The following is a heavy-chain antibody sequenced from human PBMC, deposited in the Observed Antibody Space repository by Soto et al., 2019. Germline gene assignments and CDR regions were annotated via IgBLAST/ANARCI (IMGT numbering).Heavy chain of an antibody. CDR1: GYIFSSHC. J-gene: IGHJ6*01. CDR3: ARDVSGTGDTYVMEV. Sequence: ASVKVSCKASGYIFSSHCIYWVRQAPGQGLQWMGIINPGGGRTAYAQKFQGRVTLTRDMSTSTVYMELTSLTYDDTAVYYCARDVSGTGDTYVMEVWGQGTTVIVS. V-gene: IGHV1-46*01. CDR2: INPGGGRT. D-gene: IGHD2-21*01.